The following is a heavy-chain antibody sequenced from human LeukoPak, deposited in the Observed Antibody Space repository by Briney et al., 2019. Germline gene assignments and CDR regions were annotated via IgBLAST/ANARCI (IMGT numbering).Heavy chain of an antibody. CDR1: RYTFTNYG. V-gene: IGHV1-18*01. D-gene: IGHD1-26*01. J-gene: IGHJ4*02. CDR2: ISAYNGNT. Sequence: SLKVSCKASRYTFTNYGISRVRQAPGHRREWMGWISAYNGNTKYARNLQGRVNMTTDTTTSTAYMELRSLRSDDTAVYYCARDLDQYSGSYYPADWGQGTLVTVSS. CDR3: ARDLDQYSGSYYPAD.